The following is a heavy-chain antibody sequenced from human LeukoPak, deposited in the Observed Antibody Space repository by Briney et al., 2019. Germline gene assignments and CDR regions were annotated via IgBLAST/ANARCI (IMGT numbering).Heavy chain of an antibody. CDR2: INQDGSER. J-gene: IGHJ4*02. CDR3: ARVGFYHRGRYYPDY. Sequence: GGSVRLSCAASGFTFSTYWMTWVRQAPGKGLEWVANINQDGSERPYVDSVKGRFTISRDNAKNSLYLQMNSLRAEDTAVYYCARVGFYHRGRYYPDYWGQGTLVAVSS. D-gene: IGHD3-22*01. CDR1: GFTFSTYW. V-gene: IGHV3-7*01.